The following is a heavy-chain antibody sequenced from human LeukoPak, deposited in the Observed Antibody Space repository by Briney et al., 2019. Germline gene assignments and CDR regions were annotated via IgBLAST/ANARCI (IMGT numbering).Heavy chain of an antibody. D-gene: IGHD3-22*01. Sequence: GESLLLSCAASGFTFSSYAMHWVRQAPGKGLEWVAVISYDGSNRYYADSVKGRFTISRDNSKNTLYLQMNSLRAEDTAVYYCARDWGALDVYYDSSGSADYWGQGTLVTVSS. CDR3: ARDWGALDVYYDSSGSADY. V-gene: IGHV3-30-3*01. CDR1: GFTFSSYA. J-gene: IGHJ4*02. CDR2: ISYDGSNR.